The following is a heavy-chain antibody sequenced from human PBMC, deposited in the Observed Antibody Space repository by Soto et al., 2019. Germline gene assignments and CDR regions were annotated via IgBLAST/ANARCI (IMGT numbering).Heavy chain of an antibody. Sequence: EVQLLESGGGLVQPGGSLRLSCAASGFTFSSYAMSWVRQAPGKGLEWVSAISGSGGSTYYADSVKGRFTISRDNSKNTLYLQMNSLRAEDTAVYYCAKALRYCSSTSCWTCNDYWGQGTLVTVSS. V-gene: IGHV3-23*01. CDR1: GFTFSSYA. CDR3: AKALRYCSSTSCWTCNDY. D-gene: IGHD2-2*01. CDR2: ISGSGGST. J-gene: IGHJ4*02.